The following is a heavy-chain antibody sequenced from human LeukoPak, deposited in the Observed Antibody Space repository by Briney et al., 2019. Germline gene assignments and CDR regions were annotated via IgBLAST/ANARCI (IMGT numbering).Heavy chain of an antibody. CDR1: GFTFSSYG. J-gene: IGHJ3*02. V-gene: IGHV3-33*06. Sequence: PGGSLRLSCAASGFTFSSYGMHWVRQAQGTGLEWEAVIWYDESNKYYADSVKGRFTISRDNSKNTLYLQMNSLRAEDTAVYYCAKGSRIMITFGGVIVDAFDIWGQGTMVTVSS. CDR3: AKGSRIMITFGGVIVDAFDI. D-gene: IGHD3-16*01. CDR2: IWYDESNK.